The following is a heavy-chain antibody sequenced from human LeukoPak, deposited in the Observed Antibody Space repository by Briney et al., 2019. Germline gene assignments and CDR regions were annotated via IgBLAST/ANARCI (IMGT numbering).Heavy chain of an antibody. CDR3: ATRKSTVTSYHYYYYMDV. CDR2: IYYSGST. CDR1: GGSISSSSYY. Sequence: PSETLSLTCTVSGGSISSSSYYWGWIRQPPGKGLEWIGSIYYSGSTYYNPSLKSRVTISVDTSKNQFSLKLSSVTAADTAVYYCATRKSTVTSYHYYYYMDVWGKGTTVTVSS. D-gene: IGHD4-11*01. V-gene: IGHV4-39*01. J-gene: IGHJ6*03.